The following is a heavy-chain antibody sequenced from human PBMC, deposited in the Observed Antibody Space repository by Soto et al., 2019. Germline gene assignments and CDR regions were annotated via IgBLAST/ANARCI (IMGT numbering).Heavy chain of an antibody. D-gene: IGHD5-12*01. V-gene: IGHV3-23*01. CDR2: IIVSGGST. J-gene: IGHJ3*02. CDR3: AKDVTSTYAFDI. Sequence: GSLRLSCAASGFTFSSYAMSWVRQAPGKGLEWVSAIIVSGGSTYYADSVKGRFTISRDNSKNTLNLQMNSLRAEDTAVYYCAKDVTSTYAFDIWGQGTVLTVSS. CDR1: GFTFSSYA.